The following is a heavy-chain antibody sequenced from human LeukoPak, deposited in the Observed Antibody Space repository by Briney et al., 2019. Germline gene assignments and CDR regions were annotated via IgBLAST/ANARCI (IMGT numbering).Heavy chain of an antibody. CDR2: ISYDGSNK. D-gene: IGHD2-15*01. J-gene: IGHJ4*02. CDR1: GFTFSSYG. Sequence: PGGSLRLSCAASGFTFSSYGMHWVRQAPGKGLGWVAVISYDGSNKYYADSVKGRFTISRDNSKNTLYLQMYSLRAEDTAVYYCAVDIVVVVAATDFDYWGQGALVTVSS. V-gene: IGHV3-30*03. CDR3: AVDIVVVVAATDFDY.